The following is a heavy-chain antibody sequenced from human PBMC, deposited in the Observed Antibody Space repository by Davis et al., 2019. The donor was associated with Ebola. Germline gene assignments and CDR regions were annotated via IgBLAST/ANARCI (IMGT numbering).Heavy chain of an antibody. J-gene: IGHJ4*02. CDR2: IIPILGIA. D-gene: IGHD2-15*01. CDR3: ARDRGDIVAVVAAANYFDY. CDR1: GGTFSSYA. V-gene: IGHV1-69*04. Sequence: AASVKVSCKASGGTFSSYAISWVRQAPGQGLEWMGRIIPILGIADYAQKFQGRVTITADKSTSTLYMELSSLISEDTAVYYCARDRGDIVAVVAAANYFDYWGQGILVTVSS.